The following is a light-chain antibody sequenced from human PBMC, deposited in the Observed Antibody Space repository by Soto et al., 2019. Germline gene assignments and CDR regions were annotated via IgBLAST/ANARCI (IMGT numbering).Light chain of an antibody. V-gene: IGKV1-39*01. Sequence: DIHMTQSPSSLSASVGDRVTITCRASQSISNYLNWYQQKPGKAPKLLIYAASSLQSGVTSRFSGSGSGTDFTLTISSLQPEDFATYYCQQSYSTPYTFGQGTKLEIK. J-gene: IGKJ2*01. CDR1: QSISNY. CDR3: QQSYSTPYT. CDR2: AAS.